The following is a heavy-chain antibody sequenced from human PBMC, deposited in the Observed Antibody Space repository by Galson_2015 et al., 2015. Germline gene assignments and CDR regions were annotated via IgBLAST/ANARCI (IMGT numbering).Heavy chain of an antibody. Sequence: SVKVSCKASGGTFSSYAISWVRQAPGQGLEWMGGIIPIFGTANYAQKFQGRVTITADKSTSTAYMELSSLRSEDTAVYYCARERGYCSSTSCYAGRYYFDYWGQGTLVTVSS. CDR2: IIPIFGTA. CDR3: ARERGYCSSTSCYAGRYYFDY. J-gene: IGHJ4*02. V-gene: IGHV1-69*06. CDR1: GGTFSSYA. D-gene: IGHD2-2*01.